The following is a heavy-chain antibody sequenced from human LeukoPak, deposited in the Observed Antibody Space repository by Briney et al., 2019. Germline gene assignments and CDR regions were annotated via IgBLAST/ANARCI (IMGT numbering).Heavy chain of an antibody. Sequence: GASVKVSCKTSGYTFIDYFIHWVRQAPGQRLEWMGRLNPNNGYTFYTEEFQGRVTMTRDTSISTAYMELSRLTSDDTALYYCARDLSSTSNWEFDYWGQGTLVTVSS. V-gene: IGHV1-2*06. CDR1: GYTFIDYF. CDR3: ARDLSSTSNWEFDY. CDR2: LNPNNGYT. D-gene: IGHD7-27*01. J-gene: IGHJ4*02.